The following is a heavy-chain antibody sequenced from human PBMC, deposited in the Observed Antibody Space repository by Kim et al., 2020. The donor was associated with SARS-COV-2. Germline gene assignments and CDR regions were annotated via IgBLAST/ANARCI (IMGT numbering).Heavy chain of an antibody. V-gene: IGHV1-69*13. J-gene: IGHJ4*02. D-gene: IGHD2-15*01. Sequence: SVKVSCKASGGTFSSYAISWVRQAPGQGLEWMGGIIPIFGTANYAQKFQGRVTITADESTSTAYMELSSLRSEDTAVYYCARGGPGVVAAINYWGQGTLVTVSS. CDR2: IIPIFGTA. CDR3: ARGGPGVVAAINY. CDR1: GGTFSSYA.